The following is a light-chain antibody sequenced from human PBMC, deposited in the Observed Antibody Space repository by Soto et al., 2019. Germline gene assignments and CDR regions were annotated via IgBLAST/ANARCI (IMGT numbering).Light chain of an antibody. CDR1: QSVSSSN. Sequence: EIVLTQSPGTLSLSPGERANLSCRASQSVSSSNLAWYQQKPGQAPRLLIYAASSRATGIPDRFSGSGSGTDFTLIISRLEPEDFAVYYCQQYGSSPRTFGQGTKVEIK. CDR2: AAS. J-gene: IGKJ1*01. CDR3: QQYGSSPRT. V-gene: IGKV3-20*01.